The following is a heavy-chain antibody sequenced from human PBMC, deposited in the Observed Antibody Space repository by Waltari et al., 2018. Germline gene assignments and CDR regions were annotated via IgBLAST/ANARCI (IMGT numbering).Heavy chain of an antibody. V-gene: IGHV3-30*19. D-gene: IGHD3-10*01. CDR2: VSFDGSNQ. CDR3: ARDSWSGNYPDWDF. J-gene: IGHJ4*02. Sequence: QVELVESGGGVAQPGRSLRLSCAASGVTFSFYPIHVLRQAPGQGLEGVAVVSFDGSNQYYADSVKGRFTISRDNSKNTLYLQMNSLITEDTAVYYCARDSWSGNYPDWDFWGQGTLVTVSS. CDR1: GVTFSFYP.